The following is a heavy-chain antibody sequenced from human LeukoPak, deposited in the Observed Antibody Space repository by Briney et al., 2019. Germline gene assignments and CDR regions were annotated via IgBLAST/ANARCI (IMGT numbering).Heavy chain of an antibody. D-gene: IGHD3-10*01. V-gene: IGHV3-20*04. CDR1: GFTFDDYG. J-gene: IGHJ3*02. CDR3: AREDRGYYGSGSSDI. Sequence: GGSLRLSCAASGFTFDDYGMSWVRQAPGKELEWVSGINWNGGSTGYADSVKGRFTISRDNAKNSLYLQMNSLRAEDTAVYYCAREDRGYYGSGSSDIWGQGTMVTVSS. CDR2: INWNGGST.